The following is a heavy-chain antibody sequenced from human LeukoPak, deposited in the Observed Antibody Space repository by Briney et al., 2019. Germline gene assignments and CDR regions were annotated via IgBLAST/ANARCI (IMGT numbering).Heavy chain of an antibody. CDR3: AKGMAGAPTFDY. J-gene: IGHJ4*02. Sequence: PGGSLRLSCAASGFNFGNFWMSWVRQPPGRGLQWVAFIRFDGSNKYYADSVKGRFTISRDNSKNTLYLQMNSLRAEDTAVYYCAKGMAGAPTFDYWGQGTLVTVSS. V-gene: IGHV3-30*02. CDR2: IRFDGSNK. CDR1: GFNFGNFW. D-gene: IGHD1-26*01.